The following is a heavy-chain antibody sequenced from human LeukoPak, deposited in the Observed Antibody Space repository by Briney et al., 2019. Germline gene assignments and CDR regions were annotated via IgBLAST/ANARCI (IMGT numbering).Heavy chain of an antibody. V-gene: IGHV4-39*07. CDR1: GGSISSSSYY. D-gene: IGHD3-22*01. J-gene: IGHJ4*02. CDR3: ARALVGYYDSSGYLVGPFDY. Sequence: SETLSLTCTVSGGSISSSSYYWGWIRQPPGKGLEWIGSIYYSGSTYYNPSLKSRVTISVDTSKNQFSLKLSSVTAADTAVYYCARALVGYYDSSGYLVGPFDYWGQGTLVTVSS. CDR2: IYYSGST.